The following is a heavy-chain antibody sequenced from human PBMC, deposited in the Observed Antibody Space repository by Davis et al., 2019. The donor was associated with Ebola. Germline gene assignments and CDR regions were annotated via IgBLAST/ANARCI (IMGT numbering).Heavy chain of an antibody. D-gene: IGHD3-16*01. CDR1: GFTFSSYG. V-gene: IGHV3-30*02. Sequence: GESLKISCAASGFTFSSYGMHWVRQAPGKGLEWVAIITPDGGYKYYGDSVKGRFTVSRDNSKNTLYLQLNSLRVEDTAAYFCAKGGEMDVWGQGTTVTVS. CDR3: AKGGEMDV. J-gene: IGHJ6*02. CDR2: ITPDGGYK.